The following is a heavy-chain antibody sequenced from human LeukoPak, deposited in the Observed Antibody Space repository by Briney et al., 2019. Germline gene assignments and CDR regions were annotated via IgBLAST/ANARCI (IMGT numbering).Heavy chain of an antibody. CDR3: ARDRASGYGADPAMDY. V-gene: IGHV1-8*01. CDR2: MNPNSGNT. D-gene: IGHD5-12*01. CDR1: GYTFTTYD. Sequence: ASVKVSCKASGYTFTTYDLNWVRQATGQGLEWMGWMNPNSGNTGYAQKFQGRVTMTRDTSTSTVYMELSSLRSEDTAVYYCARDRASGYGADPAMDYWGQGTLVTVSS. J-gene: IGHJ4*02.